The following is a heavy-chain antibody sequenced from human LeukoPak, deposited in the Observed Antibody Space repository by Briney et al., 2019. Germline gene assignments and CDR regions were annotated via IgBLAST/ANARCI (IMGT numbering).Heavy chain of an antibody. J-gene: IGHJ4*02. Sequence: ASVKVSCKASGYTFTSYGISWVRQAPGQGLEWMGWISAYNGNTNYAQKFQGRVTMTTDTSTSTAYMELRSLRSDDTAVYYCARHPSNYDYVWGSYRYYYFDYWGQGTLVTVSS. CDR3: ARHPSNYDYVWGSYRYYYFDY. D-gene: IGHD3-16*02. CDR1: GYTFTSYG. V-gene: IGHV1-18*01. CDR2: ISAYNGNT.